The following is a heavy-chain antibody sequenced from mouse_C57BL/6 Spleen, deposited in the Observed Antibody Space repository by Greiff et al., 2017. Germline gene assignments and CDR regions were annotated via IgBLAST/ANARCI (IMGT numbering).Heavy chain of an antibody. CDR2: IWWDDDK. J-gene: IGHJ1*03. CDR3: ARMGYYGNYWYFDV. V-gene: IGHV8-8*01. D-gene: IGHD2-1*01. Sequence: QVTLKVSGPGILQPSQTLSLTCSFSGFSLSTFGMGVGWIRQPSGKGLEWLAHIWWDDDKYYNPTLRSRLTISKDTSKNQVFLKIANVDTADTATYYCARMGYYGNYWYFDVWGTGTTVTVSS. CDR1: GFSLSTFGMG.